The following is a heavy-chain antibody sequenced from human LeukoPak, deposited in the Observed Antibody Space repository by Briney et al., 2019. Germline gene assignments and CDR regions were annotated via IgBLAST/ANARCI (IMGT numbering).Heavy chain of an antibody. CDR1: GFTFSSFW. CDR2: VNSDGSNT. V-gene: IGHV3-74*01. CDR3: AKCPPYSYGKYYYYYMDV. J-gene: IGHJ6*03. D-gene: IGHD5-18*01. Sequence: QSGGSLRLSCAASGFTFSSFWMHWVRQAPGKGLVWVSRVNSDGSNTTYADSVKGRFTISRDNAKNTLFLQMNNLRVDDTAVYYCAKCPPYSYGKYYYYYMDVWGKGTTVTVSS.